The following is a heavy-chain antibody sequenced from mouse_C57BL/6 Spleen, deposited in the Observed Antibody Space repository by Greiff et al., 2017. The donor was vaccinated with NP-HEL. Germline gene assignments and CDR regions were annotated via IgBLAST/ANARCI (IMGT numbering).Heavy chain of an antibody. D-gene: IGHD2-4*01. V-gene: IGHV1-64*01. CDR2: IHPNSGST. CDR3: ARSTYDYGALDY. CDR1: GYTFTSYW. J-gene: IGHJ2*01. Sequence: VQLQQPGAELVKPGASVKLSCKASGYTFTSYWMHWVKQRPGQGLEWIGMIHPNSGSTNYNEKFKSKATLTVDKSSSTAYMQLSSLTSEDSAVYYCARSTYDYGALDYWGQGTTLTVSS.